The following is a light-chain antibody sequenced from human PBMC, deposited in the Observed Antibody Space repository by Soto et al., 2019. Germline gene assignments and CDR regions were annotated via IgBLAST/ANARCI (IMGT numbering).Light chain of an antibody. J-gene: IGKJ4*01. Sequence: DIQMTQSPSTLSASVGDRVTITCRASQSISSWLAWYQQKPGKAPKLLIYDASSLESGVPSRFSGSGSDTEFTLTINILQPDDFATYHCQQYNRYSLTFGGGTKVDIK. CDR2: DAS. CDR3: QQYNRYSLT. CDR1: QSISSW. V-gene: IGKV1-5*01.